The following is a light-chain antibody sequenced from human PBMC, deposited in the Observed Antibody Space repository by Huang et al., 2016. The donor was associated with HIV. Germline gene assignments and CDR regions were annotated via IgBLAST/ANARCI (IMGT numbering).Light chain of an antibody. V-gene: IGKV3-20*01. J-gene: IGKJ2*01. CDR1: QSLGSSS. CDR3: QRYGSSPPYT. Sequence: EVVLTQSPDTLSLSPGERATLSCRASQSLGSSSLAWYKQKPGQAPRLLIYATATRPTGIPDRFSGSGSGTDFSLTVTRLEPEDFAVYYCQRYGSSPPYTFGQGTKLEI. CDR2: ATA.